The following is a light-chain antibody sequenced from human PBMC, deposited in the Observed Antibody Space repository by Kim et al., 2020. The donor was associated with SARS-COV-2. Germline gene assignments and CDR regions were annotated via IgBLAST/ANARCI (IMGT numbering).Light chain of an antibody. J-gene: IGLJ3*02. Sequence: QPVLTQSPSASASLGASVTLTCTLSSGHSNYGITWLQQQPEKGPRFLMRVNSDGSHSKGDGIPDRFSGSRSGAERYLTISSLQSDDEADYYCQTWGTGTWVFGGGTQLTV. CDR1: SGHSNYG. CDR2: VNSDGSH. CDR3: QTWGTGTWV. V-gene: IGLV4-69*01.